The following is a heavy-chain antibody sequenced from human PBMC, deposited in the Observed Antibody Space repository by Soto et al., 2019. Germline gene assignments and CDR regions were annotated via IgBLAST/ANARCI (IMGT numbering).Heavy chain of an antibody. CDR2: INPNSGGT. CDR1: GYTFTGYY. J-gene: IGHJ6*02. D-gene: IGHD6-19*01. Sequence: ASVKVSCKASGYTFTGYYMHWVRQAPGQGLEWMGWINPNSGGTNYAQKFQGWVTMTRDTSISTAYMELSRLRSDDTAVYYCARDLNSGWPNFYYYYYGMDVWGQGTTVTVSS. CDR3: ARDLNSGWPNFYYYYYGMDV. V-gene: IGHV1-2*04.